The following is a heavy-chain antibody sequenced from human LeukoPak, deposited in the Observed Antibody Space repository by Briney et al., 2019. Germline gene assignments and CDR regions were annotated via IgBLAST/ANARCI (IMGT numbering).Heavy chain of an antibody. CDR2: IYDTGNT. CDR3: ARARVRSYSYDSDGSYTSYWIFDL. J-gene: IGHJ2*01. Sequence: PSETLSLTCIVSGRSITSYYRSWIRQPPGKGLEWIGYIYDTGNTNYNPSLRSRVTISVGTSKDQFSLMLSSVTAADTAVYYCARARVRSYSYDSDGSYTSYWIFDLWRRGTLVSVSS. CDR1: GRSITSYY. V-gene: IGHV4-59*01. D-gene: IGHD3-22*01.